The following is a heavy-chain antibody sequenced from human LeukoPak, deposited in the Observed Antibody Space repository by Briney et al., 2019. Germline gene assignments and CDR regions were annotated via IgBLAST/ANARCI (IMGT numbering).Heavy chain of an antibody. J-gene: IGHJ4*02. CDR2: ISSGGST. CDR3: ARGTVTAPDY. Sequence: GGSLRLSCAASGFAVTRSYMTWVRQAPGKGLEWVSVISSGGSTYYADSVKGRFTISRDNSKNTLYLQMNILTAEDTAVYSCARGTVTAPDYWGQGTLVTVSS. CDR1: GFAVTRSY. D-gene: IGHD4-17*01. V-gene: IGHV3-53*01.